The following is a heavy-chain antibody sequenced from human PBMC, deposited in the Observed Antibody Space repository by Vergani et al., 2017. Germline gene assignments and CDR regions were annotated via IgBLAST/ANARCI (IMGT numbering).Heavy chain of an antibody. V-gene: IGHV4-39*01. D-gene: IGHD3-10*02. CDR2: IYYSGST. CDR1: GGSISSNSCY. CDR3: ARLLYGRYYFDY. J-gene: IGHJ4*02. Sequence: QLQLQESGPGLVKPSETLSLTCTVSGGSISSNSCYWVWIRQPPGKGLEWIGTIYYSGSTYYNPSRKRRVTIPVDTSKNQLSLKLSSVTAADTAVYYCARLLYGRYYFDYWGQGTLVTVSS.